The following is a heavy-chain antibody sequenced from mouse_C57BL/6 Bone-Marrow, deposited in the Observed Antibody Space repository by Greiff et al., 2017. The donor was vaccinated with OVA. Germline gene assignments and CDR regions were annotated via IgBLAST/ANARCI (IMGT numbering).Heavy chain of an antibody. Sequence: QVQLKESGAELARPGASVKLSCKASGYTFTSYGISWVKQRTGQGLEWIGEIYPRSGNTYYNEKFKGKATLTADKSSSTAYMELRSLTSEDSAVYYCARSPLTTVVEEGDYWGQGTTLTVSS. D-gene: IGHD1-1*01. J-gene: IGHJ2*01. CDR1: GYTFTSYG. CDR3: ARSPLTTVVEEGDY. V-gene: IGHV1-81*01. CDR2: IYPRSGNT.